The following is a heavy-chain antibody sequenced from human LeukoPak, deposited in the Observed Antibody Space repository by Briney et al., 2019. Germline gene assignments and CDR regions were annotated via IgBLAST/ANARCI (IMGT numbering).Heavy chain of an antibody. Sequence: SETLSLTCAVYGGSFSGYYWSWIRQPPGKGLEWIGSIYYSGSTYYNPSLKSRVTISVDTSKNQFSLKLSSVTAADTAVYYCASDGADYYDSSGYYRGIDYWGQGTLVTVSS. CDR1: GGSFSGYY. V-gene: IGHV4-34*01. D-gene: IGHD3-22*01. CDR2: IYYSGST. CDR3: ASDGADYYDSSGYYRGIDY. J-gene: IGHJ4*02.